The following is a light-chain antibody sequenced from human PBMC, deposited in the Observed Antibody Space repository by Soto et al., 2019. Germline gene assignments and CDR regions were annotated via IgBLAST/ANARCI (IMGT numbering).Light chain of an antibody. V-gene: IGKV3-15*01. CDR2: DVS. J-gene: IGKJ4*01. CDR3: QHYNDWPLT. CDR1: QNIWNK. Sequence: EIVMTQSPATLSVSPGERVTLSCRASQNIWNKLAWYQQKPGQTPRLLMYDVSSRASGIPARFTGSGSQIEFTLTINSLQYEDFAVYYCQHYNDWPLTFGGGTKVDIK.